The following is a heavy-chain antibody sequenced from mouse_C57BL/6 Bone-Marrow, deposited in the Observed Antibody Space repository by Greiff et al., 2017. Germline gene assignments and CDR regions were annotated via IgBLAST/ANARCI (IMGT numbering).Heavy chain of an antibody. D-gene: IGHD2-4*01. CDR2: ISYDGSN. CDR3: ARGDYDGTGYFDV. V-gene: IGHV3-6*01. J-gene: IGHJ1*03. Sequence: EVQLVESGPGLVKPSQSLSLTCSVTGYSITSGYYWKWIRQFPGNKLEWMGYISYDGSNNYNPSLKNRISITRDTSKNQFFLKLNSVTTEDTATYYCARGDYDGTGYFDVWGTGTTVTVSS. CDR1: GYSITSGYY.